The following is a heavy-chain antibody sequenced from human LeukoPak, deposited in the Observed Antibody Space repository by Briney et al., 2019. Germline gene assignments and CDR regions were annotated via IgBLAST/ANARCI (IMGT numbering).Heavy chain of an antibody. J-gene: IGHJ4*02. CDR1: GGSISSSSYY. D-gene: IGHD3-22*01. Sequence: TASETLSLTCTVSGGSISSSSYYWGWIRQPPGKGLEWIGSIYYSGSTYYNLSLKSRVTISVDTSKNQFSLKLSSVTAADTAVYYCARSTTRYYNTDYWGQGTLVTVSS. CDR2: IYYSGST. CDR3: ARSTTRYYNTDY. V-gene: IGHV4-39*07.